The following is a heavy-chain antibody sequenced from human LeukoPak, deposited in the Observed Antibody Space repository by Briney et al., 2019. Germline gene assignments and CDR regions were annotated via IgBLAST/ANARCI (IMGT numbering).Heavy chain of an antibody. CDR2: IYRSGGT. V-gene: IGHV4-4*02. D-gene: IGHD4-17*01. Sequence: PSEALSLTFADSGESVGSTASVNSRWNWVRQPPGKTLEWIGEIYRSGGTHSNPSLRRRVTMSLDRSKNQLTLNVRSVTAADTAVYYWVRDHDDGNYALAFRGQGTLVTVSS. CDR3: VRDHDDGNYALAF. J-gene: IGHJ4*02. CDR1: GESVGSTAS.